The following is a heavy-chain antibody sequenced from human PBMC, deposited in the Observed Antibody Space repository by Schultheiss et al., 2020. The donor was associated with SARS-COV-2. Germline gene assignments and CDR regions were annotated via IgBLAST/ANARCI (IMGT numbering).Heavy chain of an antibody. Sequence: SETLSLTCTVSGGSISSYYWSWIRQPPGKGLEWIGYIYYSGSTNYNPSLKSRVTISVDTSKNQFSLKLSSVTAADTAVYYCARDADFSGSYHPDAFDIWGQGTMVTVSS. CDR1: GGSISSYY. J-gene: IGHJ3*02. CDR3: ARDADFSGSYHPDAFDI. CDR2: IYYSGST. D-gene: IGHD1-26*01. V-gene: IGHV4-59*01.